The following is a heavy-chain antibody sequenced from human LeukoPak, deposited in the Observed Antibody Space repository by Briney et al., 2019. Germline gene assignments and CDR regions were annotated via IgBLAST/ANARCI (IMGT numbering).Heavy chain of an antibody. CDR2: VSGGGGPSIF. CDR1: GFTFTDDA. D-gene: IGHD5-24*01. V-gene: IGHV3-23*01. CDR3: AYGGGSQFHA. J-gene: IGHJ5*02. Sequence: PGGSLRLSCAASGFTFTDDAMSWVRPAPGKGLEWVSTVSGGGGPSIFYYADSVKGRFTTSRDNSKNTIYLQMNSLRADDTAIYHCAYGGGSQFHAWGQGTLVVVSS.